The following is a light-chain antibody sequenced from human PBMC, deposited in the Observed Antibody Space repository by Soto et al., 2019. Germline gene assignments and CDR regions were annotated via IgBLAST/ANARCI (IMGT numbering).Light chain of an antibody. J-gene: IGLJ2*01. CDR2: EVT. Sequence: QYVLTQPASVSGFPGQSITISPPGTSSDVGSYNFVSWYQQQPGKAPKLMIYEVTKRPSGGSNRFSASKSGNTASLIISGLQAEDEADYYCCSFAGDSTVIFGGGTKVTVL. V-gene: IGLV2-23*02. CDR1: SSDVGSYNF. CDR3: CSFAGDSTVI.